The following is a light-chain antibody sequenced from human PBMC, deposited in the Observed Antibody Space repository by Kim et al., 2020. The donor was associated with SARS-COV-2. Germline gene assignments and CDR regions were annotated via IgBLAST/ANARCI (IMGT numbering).Light chain of an antibody. V-gene: IGLV2-14*01. CDR1: SSDVGAYDF. J-gene: IGLJ1*01. CDR3: TSYTISSIYKTTNDV. Sequence: QSALTQPASVSGSPGQSITISCTGTSSDVGAYDFVSWYQQHPGRAPKLLIYGVTKRHSGVSVRFSGSKSANTASLTISGLQADDEADYYCTSYTISSIYKTTNDVLGTGTKVTVL. CDR2: GVT.